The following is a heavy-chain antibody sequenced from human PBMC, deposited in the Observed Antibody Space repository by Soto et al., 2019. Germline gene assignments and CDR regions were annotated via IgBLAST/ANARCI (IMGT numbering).Heavy chain of an antibody. D-gene: IGHD2-15*01. J-gene: IGHJ4*02. CDR1: GRSISSVNYY. V-gene: IGHV4-30-4*01. Sequence: QVQLQESGPGLVKPSQTLSLTCTVSGRSISSVNYYWSWIRQPPGKGLEWIGYIYYSGSTYYNPSLRSRVTISVDTSKNQFSLKLSSVTAADTAVYYCARYGSGECNRGSCYSPFDYWGQGTLVIVSS. CDR3: ARYGSGECNRGSCYSPFDY. CDR2: IYYSGST.